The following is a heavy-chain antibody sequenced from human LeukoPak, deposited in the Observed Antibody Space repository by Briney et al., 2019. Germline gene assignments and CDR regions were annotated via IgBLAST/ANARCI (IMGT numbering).Heavy chain of an antibody. Sequence: GGSLRLSCAASGFTFSDYWMSWVRHAPGKGLEWVANIKPDGSERNYVDSVKGRFTISRDSANNSLYLQMNSLRAEDTAVYYCARDARGIPDSPYNWFDPWGQGTLVTVSS. CDR1: GFTFSDYW. J-gene: IGHJ5*02. D-gene: IGHD2-2*01. CDR2: IKPDGSER. CDR3: ARDARGIPDSPYNWFDP. V-gene: IGHV3-7*01.